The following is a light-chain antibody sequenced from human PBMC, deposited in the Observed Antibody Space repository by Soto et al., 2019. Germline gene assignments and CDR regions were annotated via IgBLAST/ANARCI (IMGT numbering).Light chain of an antibody. CDR2: DAS. CDR1: QSASIW. J-gene: IGKJ1*01. V-gene: IGKV1-5*01. CDR3: QQYASSRT. Sequence: DIHLTQSPSTLSASVGDRVTITCRASQSASIWLAWYQQKPGKAPKLLIYDASNLETGVPSRFSGSGSGTDFTLTITRLEPEDFAVYYCQQYASSRTFGQGTKVDIK.